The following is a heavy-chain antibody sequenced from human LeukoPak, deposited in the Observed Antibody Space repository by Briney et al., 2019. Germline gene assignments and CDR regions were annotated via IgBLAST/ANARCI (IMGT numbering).Heavy chain of an antibody. V-gene: IGHV3-23*01. D-gene: IGHD6-6*01. CDR3: APSRQLRRYFDY. CDR2: ISGSGGST. CDR1: GFTFSSYA. J-gene: IGHJ4*02. Sequence: GGSLRLSCAASGFTFSSYAMSWVRQAPGKGLEWVSAISGSGGSTYYADSVKGRSTISRDNSKNTLYLQMNSLRAEDTAVYYCAPSRQLRRYFDYWGQGTLVTVSS.